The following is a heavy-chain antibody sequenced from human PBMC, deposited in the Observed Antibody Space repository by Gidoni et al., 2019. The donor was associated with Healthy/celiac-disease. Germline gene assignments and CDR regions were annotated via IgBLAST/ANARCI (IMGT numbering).Heavy chain of an antibody. CDR3: AAGGITIDWYFDL. CDR2: ISYDGSNK. CDR1: GFTFSSYA. V-gene: IGHV3-30-3*01. J-gene: IGHJ2*01. D-gene: IGHD3-3*01. Sequence: QVQLVESGGGVVQPGRSLRLSCAASGFTFSSYAMHWVRQAPGKGLEWVAVISYDGSNKYYADSVKGRFTISRDNSKNTLYLQMNSLRAEDTAVYYCAAGGITIDWYFDLWGRGTLVTVSS.